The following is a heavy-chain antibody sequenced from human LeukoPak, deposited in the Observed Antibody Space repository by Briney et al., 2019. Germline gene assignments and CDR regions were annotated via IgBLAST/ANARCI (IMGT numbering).Heavy chain of an antibody. Sequence: SVKVSCKASGGTFSNYAISWVRQAPGQGPEWMGGITPIFGTANYAQKLQDRVTLSMEESTSTAYMELSSLRSEDTAVYYCARGPTDYYMDVWGTGTTVTVSS. J-gene: IGHJ6*03. CDR1: GGTFSNYA. CDR3: ARGPTDYYMDV. CDR2: ITPIFGTA. V-gene: IGHV1-69*05.